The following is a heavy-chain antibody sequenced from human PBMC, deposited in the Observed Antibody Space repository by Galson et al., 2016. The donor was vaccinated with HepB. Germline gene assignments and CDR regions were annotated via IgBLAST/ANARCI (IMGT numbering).Heavy chain of an antibody. CDR3: AKESGLWNVKTDFDY. J-gene: IGHJ4*02. Sequence: SLRLPCAASGFIFSNHAMMWVRQAPGKGLEYVPSVTGDGDAAYYADSVKGRFTISRDNSKNTLYLQMNSLRADDTAVYYCAKESGLWNVKTDFDYWGQGTVVTVSS. CDR2: VTGDGDAA. V-gene: IGHV3-64*04. CDR1: GFIFSNHA. D-gene: IGHD1-1*01.